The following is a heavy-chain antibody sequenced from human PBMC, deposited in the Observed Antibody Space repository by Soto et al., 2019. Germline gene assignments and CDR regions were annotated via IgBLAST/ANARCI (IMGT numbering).Heavy chain of an antibody. D-gene: IGHD2-15*01. CDR3: ARDTWAGGGSLPFDY. CDR1: GFTFSSYE. CDR2: ISSSGSSI. V-gene: IGHV3-48*03. J-gene: IGHJ4*02. Sequence: GGSLRLSCAASGFTFSSYEMNWVRQAPGKGLEWVSYISSSGSSIYYADSVKGRFTISRDNAKNSVYLQMNGLRAEDTAVYYCARDTWAGGGSLPFDYWGQGTLVTVSS.